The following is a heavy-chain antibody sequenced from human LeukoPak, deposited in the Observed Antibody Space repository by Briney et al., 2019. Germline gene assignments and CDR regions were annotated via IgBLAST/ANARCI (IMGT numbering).Heavy chain of an antibody. CDR2: IYYSGST. CDR1: GGSISSSSYY. Sequence: SSETLSLTCTVSGGSISSSSYYWGWIRQPPGKGLEWIGSIYYSGSTYYNPSLKSRVTISLDKSKNQFSLKLSFVTAADTAVYYCARDSFGSGSYYTPNYMDVWGKGTTVTISS. J-gene: IGHJ6*03. CDR3: ARDSFGSGSYYTPNYMDV. D-gene: IGHD3-10*01. V-gene: IGHV4-39*07.